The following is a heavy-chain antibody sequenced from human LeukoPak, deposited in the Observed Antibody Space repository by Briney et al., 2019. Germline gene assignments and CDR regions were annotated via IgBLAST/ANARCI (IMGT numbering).Heavy chain of an antibody. CDR2: IWYDGSKK. CDR1: GFTFSSYA. J-gene: IGHJ5*02. D-gene: IGHD5-12*01. CDR3: AKDSGGYWFDP. V-gene: IGHV3-30*02. Sequence: GGSLRLSCAASGFTFSSYAMHWVRQAPGKGLEWVAFIWYDGSKKNYADSVKGRFTISRDNSKNTLDLQMNSLRADDTAVYYCAKDSGGYWFDPWGQGTLVTVSS.